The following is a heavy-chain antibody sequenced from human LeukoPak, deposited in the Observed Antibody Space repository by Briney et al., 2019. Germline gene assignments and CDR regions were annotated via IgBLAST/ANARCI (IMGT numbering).Heavy chain of an antibody. J-gene: IGHJ6*02. Sequence: GASVKVSCKASGYTFTSNAMHWVRQAPGQRPEWMGWINTGNGNTKYSQKFQGRVTITADESTSTAYMELSSLRSEDTAVYYCASGYCSSTSCYRYYYYGMDVWGQGTTVTVSS. CDR3: ASGYCSSTSCYRYYYYGMDV. V-gene: IGHV1-3*04. D-gene: IGHD2-2*01. CDR1: GYTFTSNA. CDR2: INTGNGNT.